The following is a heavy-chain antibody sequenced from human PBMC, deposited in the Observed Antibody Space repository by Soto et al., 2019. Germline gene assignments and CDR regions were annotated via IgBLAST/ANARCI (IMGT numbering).Heavy chain of an antibody. V-gene: IGHV1-18*01. CDR2: ISASNGDS. J-gene: IGHJ6*03. CDR3: ARAATKTEKYYYYMDV. D-gene: IGHD1-26*01. CDR1: GYTFSDYV. Sequence: QVQLVQSGAEVKKPGASVRVSCKTSGYTFSDYVISWVRQAPGQGLEWVGWISASNGDSNFAQKVQGRVTLTTDTSTSTAYMDMRGLRFGDTAVYFCARAATKTEKYYYYMDVWGKGTTVTVSS.